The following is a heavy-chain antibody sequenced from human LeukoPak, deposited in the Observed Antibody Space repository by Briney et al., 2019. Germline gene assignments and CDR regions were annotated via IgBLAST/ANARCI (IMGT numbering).Heavy chain of an antibody. Sequence: ASVKVSCKASGYTFTSYGISWVRQAPGQGLEWMGWISAYNGNTNYAQKLQGRVTMTTDTSTSTAYMELRSLRSDDTAVYYCARDALGIAAAGTGSYFQHWGQGTLVIVSS. CDR1: GYTFTSYG. V-gene: IGHV1-18*01. CDR3: ARDALGIAAAGTGSYFQH. D-gene: IGHD6-13*01. J-gene: IGHJ1*01. CDR2: ISAYNGNT.